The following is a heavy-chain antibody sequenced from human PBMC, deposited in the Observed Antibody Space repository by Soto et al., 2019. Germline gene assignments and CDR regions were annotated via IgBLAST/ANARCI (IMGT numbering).Heavy chain of an antibody. CDR1: GGSISSYY. CDR2: IYYSGST. D-gene: IGHD3-10*01. V-gene: IGHV4-59*08. J-gene: IGHJ6*02. CDR3: AGLMVRGVRYYYYYYGMDV. Sequence: SETLSLTCTVSGGSISSYYWSWIRQPPGKGLERIGYIYYSGSTNYNPSLKSRVTISVDTSKNQFSLKLSSVTAADTAVYYCAGLMVRGVRYYYYYYGMDVWGQGTTVTVSS.